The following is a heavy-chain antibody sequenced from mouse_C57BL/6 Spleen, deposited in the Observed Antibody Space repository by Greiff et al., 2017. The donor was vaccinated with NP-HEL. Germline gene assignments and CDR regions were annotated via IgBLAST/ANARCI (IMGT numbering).Heavy chain of an antibody. J-gene: IGHJ2*01. CDR3: ARMGTGRDFDY. D-gene: IGHD4-1*01. V-gene: IGHV1-69*01. CDR2: IDPSDSYT. Sequence: QVQLQQPGAELVMPGASVKLSCKASGYTFTSYWMHWVKQRPGQGLEWIGEIDPSDSYTNYNQKFKGKSTLTVDESSSTAYMQLSSLTSEDSAVYYCARMGTGRDFDYWGQGTTLTVSS. CDR1: GYTFTSYW.